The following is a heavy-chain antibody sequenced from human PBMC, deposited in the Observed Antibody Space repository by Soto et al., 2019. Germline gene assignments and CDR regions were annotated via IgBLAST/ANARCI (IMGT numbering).Heavy chain of an antibody. Sequence: QVQLVQSGAEVKKPGASVKVSRKASGYTFTSYAMHWVRQAPGQRLEWMGWINAGNGNTKYSQKFQGRVTITRDTSASTAYMELSRLRSEDTAVYYCARTYCSSTSCPGRMYYYYGMDVWGQGTTVTVSS. CDR1: GYTFTSYA. V-gene: IGHV1-3*01. CDR3: ARTYCSSTSCPGRMYYYYGMDV. CDR2: INAGNGNT. D-gene: IGHD2-2*01. J-gene: IGHJ6*02.